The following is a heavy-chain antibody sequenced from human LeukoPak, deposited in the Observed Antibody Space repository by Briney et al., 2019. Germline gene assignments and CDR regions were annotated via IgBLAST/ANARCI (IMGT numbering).Heavy chain of an antibody. J-gene: IGHJ5*02. D-gene: IGHD3-9*01. V-gene: IGHV4-59*01. CDR2: IYYSGST. CDR1: GGSISSYY. CDR3: ARKRLRYFDWLHYANWFDP. Sequence: ASETLSLTCTVSGGSISSYYWSWIRQPPGKGLEWIGYIYYSGSTNYNPSLKSRVTISVDTSKNQFSLKLSSVTAADTAVYYCARKRLRYFDWLHYANWFDPWGQGTLVTVSS.